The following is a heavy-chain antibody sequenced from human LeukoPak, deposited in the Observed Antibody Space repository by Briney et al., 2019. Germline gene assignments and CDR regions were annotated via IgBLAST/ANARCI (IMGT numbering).Heavy chain of an antibody. Sequence: GGSLRLSCAASGFTVSSNYMSWVRQAPGKGLEWVSVIYSGGSTYYADSVKGRFTISRDNAKNSLYLQMNSLRAEDTAIYYCARVSTIEVRHWGQGTLVTVSS. CDR2: IYSGGST. J-gene: IGHJ4*02. D-gene: IGHD6-19*01. CDR1: GFTVSSNY. CDR3: ARVSTIEVRH. V-gene: IGHV3-53*01.